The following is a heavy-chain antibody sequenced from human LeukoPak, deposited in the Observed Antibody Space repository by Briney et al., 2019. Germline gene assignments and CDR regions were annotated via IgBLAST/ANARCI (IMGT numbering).Heavy chain of an antibody. Sequence: SETLSLTCTVSGGSISSYYWSWLRQPPGKGLEWIGYIYYSGSTNYNPPLKSRVTISVDTTKHQFSLKLSSVTAADTAVYYCARAGNWFDPWGQGTLVTVSS. D-gene: IGHD3-10*01. CDR2: IYYSGST. CDR1: GGSISSYY. V-gene: IGHV4-59*01. J-gene: IGHJ5*02. CDR3: ARAGNWFDP.